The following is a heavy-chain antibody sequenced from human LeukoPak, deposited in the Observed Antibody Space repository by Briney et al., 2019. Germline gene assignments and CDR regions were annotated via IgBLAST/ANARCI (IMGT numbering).Heavy chain of an antibody. CDR1: GFTFSSYW. D-gene: IGHD2-15*01. CDR2: IKQDGSEK. Sequence: GGSLRLSCAASGFTFSSYWMSWVRQAPGKGLEWVANIKQDGSEKYYVDSVKGRFTISRDNAKNPLYLQMNSLRAEDTAVYYCAREVVVAVNYGMDVWGQGTTVTVSS. J-gene: IGHJ6*02. CDR3: AREVVVAVNYGMDV. V-gene: IGHV3-7*01.